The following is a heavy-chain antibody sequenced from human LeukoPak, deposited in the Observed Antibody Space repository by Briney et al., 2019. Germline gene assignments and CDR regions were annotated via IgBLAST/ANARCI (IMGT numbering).Heavy chain of an antibody. CDR2: INAGNGNT. J-gene: IGHJ4*02. CDR1: GYTFTSYA. CDR3: AGDAGNLWFGELLDY. Sequence: ASVKVSCKASGYTFTSYAMHWVRQAPGQRLEWMGWINAGNGNTKYSQKFQGRVTITRDTSASTAYMELSSLRSEDTAVYYCAGDAGNLWFGELLDYWGQGTLVTVSS. V-gene: IGHV1-3*01. D-gene: IGHD3-10*01.